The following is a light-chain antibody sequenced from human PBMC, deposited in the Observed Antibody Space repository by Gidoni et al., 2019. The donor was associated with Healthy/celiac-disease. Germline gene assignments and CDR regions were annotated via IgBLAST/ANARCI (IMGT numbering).Light chain of an antibody. V-gene: IGKV3-20*01. CDR2: GAS. CDR3: QQYGSSPLYS. J-gene: IGKJ2*03. CDR1: QSVSSSY. Sequence: EIVLTQSPGTLSLSPGERATLSCRASQSVSSSYLAWYQQKPGQAPRLLIYGASSRATGIPDRFSGSGSGTDFTLTISRLEPEDSAVYYCQQYGSSPLYSFGQGTNLEIK.